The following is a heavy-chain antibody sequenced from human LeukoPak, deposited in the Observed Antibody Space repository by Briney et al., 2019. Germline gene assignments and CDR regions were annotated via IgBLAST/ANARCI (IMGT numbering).Heavy chain of an antibody. D-gene: IGHD2-15*01. J-gene: IGHJ1*01. Sequence: GGSLRLSCAASGFTFSHFGMHWVRQAPGKGLEWVAFIRYDGTNRYYADLGKGRFTISRDNSKNTLYLQMNSLRAEDTAVHYCVKVIYCNGDSCYGEYFQHWGQGTLVTVSS. V-gene: IGHV3-30*02. CDR3: VKVIYCNGDSCYGEYFQH. CDR1: GFTFSHFG. CDR2: IRYDGTNR.